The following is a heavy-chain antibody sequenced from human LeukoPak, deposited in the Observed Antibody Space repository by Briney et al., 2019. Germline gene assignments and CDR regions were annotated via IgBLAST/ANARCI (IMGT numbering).Heavy chain of an antibody. Sequence: GRSLRLSCATSGFTFDDDGMNWVRQAPGKGLEWVSNINCTGRNVDYADSVKGRFTISRDKAKNSLHLQMNSLRAEDTAVYYCARVRKQYYYDDSHHRDASDIWGQGTMVIVSS. V-gene: IGHV3-20*04. J-gene: IGHJ3*02. CDR2: INCTGRNV. CDR3: ARVRKQYYYDDSHHRDASDI. CDR1: GFTFDDDG. D-gene: IGHD3-22*01.